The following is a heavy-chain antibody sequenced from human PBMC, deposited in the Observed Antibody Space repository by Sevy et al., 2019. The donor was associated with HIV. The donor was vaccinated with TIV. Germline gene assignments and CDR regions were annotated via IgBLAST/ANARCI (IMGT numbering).Heavy chain of an antibody. J-gene: IGHJ4*02. Sequence: ASVKVSCKASGGTFRRFGFSWVRQAPGQGLEWIGGIIPILGATNYAQKFQDRVTFTADESTNTVYMELSSLRSDDTAVYYCARGGGNGWYYFDYWSQETLVTVSS. CDR2: IIPILGAT. CDR1: GGTFRRFG. V-gene: IGHV1-69*13. D-gene: IGHD6-19*01. CDR3: ARGGGNGWYYFDY.